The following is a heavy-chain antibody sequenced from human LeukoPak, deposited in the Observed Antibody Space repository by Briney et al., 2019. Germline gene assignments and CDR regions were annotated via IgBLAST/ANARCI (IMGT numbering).Heavy chain of an antibody. J-gene: IGHJ3*02. V-gene: IGHV3-7*01. Sequence: GGSLRLSCAASGFTFSSYWMSWVRQAPGKGLGWVANIKQDGSEKYYVDSVKGRFTISRDNAKNSLYLQMNSLRAEDTAVYYCARGKRAADDAFDIWGQGTMVTVSS. D-gene: IGHD6-13*01. CDR2: IKQDGSEK. CDR3: ARGKRAADDAFDI. CDR1: GFTFSSYW.